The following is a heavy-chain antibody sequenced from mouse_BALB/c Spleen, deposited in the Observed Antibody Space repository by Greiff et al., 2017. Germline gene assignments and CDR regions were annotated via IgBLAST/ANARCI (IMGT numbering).Heavy chain of an antibody. D-gene: IGHD1-2*01. CDR1: GYSITSDYA. CDR2: ISYSGST. Sequence: EVQLQQSGPGLVKPSQSLSLTCTVTGYSITSDYAWYWIRQFPGNKLEWMGYISYSGSTSYNPSRKSRISITRDTSKNQFFLQLNSVTTEDTATYYWARAPITTAAWFAYWGQGTLVTVSA. CDR3: ARAPITTAAWFAY. V-gene: IGHV3-2*02. J-gene: IGHJ3*01.